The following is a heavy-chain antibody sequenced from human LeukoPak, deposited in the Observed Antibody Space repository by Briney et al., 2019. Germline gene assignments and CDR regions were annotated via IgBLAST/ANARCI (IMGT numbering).Heavy chain of an antibody. D-gene: IGHD2-21*01. J-gene: IGHJ6*02. V-gene: IGHV1-46*01. CDR3: ARSLPRILVVIAAGYYYGMDV. CDR1: GYTFTSYY. CDR2: INPSGGST. Sequence: ASVKVSCKASGYTFTSYYMHWVRQAPGQGLEWMGIINPSGGSTSYAQKFQDRVTMTRDTSTSTVYMELSSLRSEDTAVYYCARSLPRILVVIAAGYYYGMDVWGQGTTVTVSS.